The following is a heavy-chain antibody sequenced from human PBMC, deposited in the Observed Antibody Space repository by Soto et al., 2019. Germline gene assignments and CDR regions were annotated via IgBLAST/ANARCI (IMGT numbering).Heavy chain of an antibody. CDR2: LNEDGSFT. J-gene: IGHJ6*02. CDR1: EFTFSGYW. Sequence: GGSRRRSCVASEFTFSGYWMHWVRQVPGKGLVWVSRLNEDGSFTTYADSVKGRFTISRDNAKKTLYLQMNSLRAEDTAVYYCARDLSGRADVWGQGTTVTVSS. CDR3: ARDLSGRADV. V-gene: IGHV3-74*01. D-gene: IGHD3-10*01.